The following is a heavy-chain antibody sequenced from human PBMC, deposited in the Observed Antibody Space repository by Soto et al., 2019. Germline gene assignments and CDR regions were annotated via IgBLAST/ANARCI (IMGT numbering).Heavy chain of an antibody. CDR2: IWYDGSNK. Sequence: GGSLRLSCAASGFTFSSYGMHWVRQAPGKGLEWVAVIWYDGSNKYYADSVKGRFTISRDNSKNTLYLQMNSLRAEDTAVYYCARDSGELEPSPPFDYWGQETLVTVSS. J-gene: IGHJ4*02. D-gene: IGHD1-1*01. V-gene: IGHV3-33*01. CDR3: ARDSGELEPSPPFDY. CDR1: GFTFSSYG.